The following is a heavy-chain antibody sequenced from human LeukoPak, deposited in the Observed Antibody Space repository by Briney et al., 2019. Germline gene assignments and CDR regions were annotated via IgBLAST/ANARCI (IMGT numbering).Heavy chain of an antibody. D-gene: IGHD6-13*01. Sequence: SETLSLTCTVSGGSLSSGGYYWSWIRQHPGKGLEWIGYIYYSGSTYYNPSLKSRVTISVDTSKNQFSLKLSSVTAADTAVYYRARGSSSWSPTPPDYWGQGTLVTVSS. CDR1: GGSLSSGGYY. J-gene: IGHJ4*02. CDR3: ARGSSSWSPTPPDY. V-gene: IGHV4-31*03. CDR2: IYYSGST.